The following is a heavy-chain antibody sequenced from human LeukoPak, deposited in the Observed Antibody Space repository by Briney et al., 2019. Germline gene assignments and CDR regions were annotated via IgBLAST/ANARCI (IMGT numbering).Heavy chain of an antibody. D-gene: IGHD2-15*01. V-gene: IGHV4-34*01. Sequence: SETLSLTCAVYGGSFSGYYWSWIRQPPGKGLEWIGEINHSGSTNYNPSLKSRVTISVDTSKNQFSLKLSSVTAADTAVYYCARVRQRIRYYMDVWGKGTTVTVSS. CDR2: INHSGST. J-gene: IGHJ6*03. CDR3: ARVRQRIRYYMDV. CDR1: GGSFSGYY.